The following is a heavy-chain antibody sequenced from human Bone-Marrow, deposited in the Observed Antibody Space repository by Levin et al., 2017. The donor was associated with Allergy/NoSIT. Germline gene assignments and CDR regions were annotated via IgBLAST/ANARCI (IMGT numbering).Heavy chain of an antibody. D-gene: IGHD1/OR15-1a*01. Sequence: KASETLSLTCIVSGASITTTDYYWSWFRQPPGKGLEWIGIVYYSGSTYSNPSLKNRVTLSKETSQNQFSLKLRSVTAADTGVYYCAIGHPQQPLDGYWFAPWGRGTLVTVSS. J-gene: IGHJ5*02. CDR1: GASITTTDYY. V-gene: IGHV4-39*07. CDR3: AIGHPQQPLDGYWFAP. CDR2: VYYSGST.